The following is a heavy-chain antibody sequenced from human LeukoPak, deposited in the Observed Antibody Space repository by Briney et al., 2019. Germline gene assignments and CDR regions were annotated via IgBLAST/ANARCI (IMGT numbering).Heavy chain of an antibody. CDR2: ISYDGSNK. J-gene: IGHJ5*02. D-gene: IGHD4-17*01. Sequence: GGSLRLSCAASGFTFSSYGMHWVRQAPGKGLEWVAVISYDGSNKYYADSVKGRFTISRDNSKNTLYLQMNSLRAEDTAVYYCARLGSHYGDYKVDPWGQGTLVTVSS. CDR1: GFTFSSYG. CDR3: ARLGSHYGDYKVDP. V-gene: IGHV3-30*03.